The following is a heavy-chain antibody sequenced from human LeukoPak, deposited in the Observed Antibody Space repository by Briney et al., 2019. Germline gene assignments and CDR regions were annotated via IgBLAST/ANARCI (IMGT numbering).Heavy chain of an antibody. J-gene: IGHJ4*02. D-gene: IGHD3-16*02. CDR3: ARGPISRYDYVWGSYRYPDY. Sequence: GASVKVSCKASGYTFTSYGISWVRQAPGQGLEWMGWISAYNGNTNYAQKLQGRVTMTTDTSTSTAYMELRSLRSDDTAVYYCARGPISRYDYVWGSYRYPDYWGQGTLVTVSS. CDR1: GYTFTSYG. CDR2: ISAYNGNT. V-gene: IGHV1-18*01.